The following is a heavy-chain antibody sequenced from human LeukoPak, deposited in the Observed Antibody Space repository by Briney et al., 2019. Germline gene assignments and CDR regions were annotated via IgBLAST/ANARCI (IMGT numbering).Heavy chain of an antibody. J-gene: IGHJ4*02. CDR2: INWNGGST. Sequence: PGGSLRLSCAASGFTFDDYGMSWVRQAPGKGLEWVSGINWNGGSTGYADSVKGRFTISRDNAKNSLYLQMNSLRAEDTAVYYCAKGQQLEYYFDYWGQGTLVTVSS. V-gene: IGHV3-20*04. CDR1: GFTFDDYG. D-gene: IGHD6-13*01. CDR3: AKGQQLEYYFDY.